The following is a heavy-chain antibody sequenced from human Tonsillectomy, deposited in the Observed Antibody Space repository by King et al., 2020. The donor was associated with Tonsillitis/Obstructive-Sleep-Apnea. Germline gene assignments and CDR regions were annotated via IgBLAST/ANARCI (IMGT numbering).Heavy chain of an antibody. Sequence: QLQESGPGLVKASETLSLTCTVSGDSISSSSFSWGWIRQPPGKGLEWIASIYSSGSTYYNPSLRSRVTMSVVTSKNQFSLKLSSVTAADTSVYYCARHRPGYFTVAACRTYFAYWGQGTLVTVSS. CDR1: GDSISSSSFS. CDR3: ARHRPGYFTVAACRTYFAY. V-gene: IGHV4-39*01. J-gene: IGHJ4*02. D-gene: IGHD2-8*02. CDR2: IYSSGST.